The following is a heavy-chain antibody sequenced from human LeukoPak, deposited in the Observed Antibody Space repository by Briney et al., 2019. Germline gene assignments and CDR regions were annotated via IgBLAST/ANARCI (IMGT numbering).Heavy chain of an antibody. J-gene: IGHJ4*02. Sequence: GGSLRLPCAASGFTFSIYWMSWVRQAPGKGLEWVANIKKDGSEKYYVDSVKGRFTISRDNAKTSLYLQMNSLRAEDTAVYYCARLSSGWHLTDYWGQGTLVTVSS. D-gene: IGHD6-19*01. CDR2: IKKDGSEK. V-gene: IGHV3-7*01. CDR1: GFTFSIYW. CDR3: ARLSSGWHLTDY.